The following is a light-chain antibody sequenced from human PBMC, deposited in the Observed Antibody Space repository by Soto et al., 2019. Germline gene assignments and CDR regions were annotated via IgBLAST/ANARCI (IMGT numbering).Light chain of an antibody. Sequence: EIVLTQSPGTLSLSPGERATLFCRASQSVSSSYLAWYQQKPGQAPRLLIYGASSRATGIPDRFSGSGSGTDFTLTISRLEPEDFEVYYCQQYGTSRTFGQGTKVEIK. CDR3: QQYGTSRT. V-gene: IGKV3-20*01. J-gene: IGKJ1*01. CDR1: QSVSSSY. CDR2: GAS.